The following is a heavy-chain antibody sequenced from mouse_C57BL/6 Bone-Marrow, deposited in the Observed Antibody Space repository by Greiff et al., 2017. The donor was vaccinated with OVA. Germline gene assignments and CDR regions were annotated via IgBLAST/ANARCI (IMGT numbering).Heavy chain of an antibody. D-gene: IGHD1-1*01. CDR2: IYPGSGNT. Sequence: QVQLQQSGAELVRPGASVKLSCKASGYTFTDYYINWVKQRPGQGLEWIARIYPGSGNTYYNEKFKGKATLTADKSSSTAYMQLSSLTSEDSAGYFGARSGDYGSSYDYWGQGTTLTVSS. CDR3: ARSGDYGSSYDY. CDR1: GYTFTDYY. J-gene: IGHJ2*01. V-gene: IGHV1-76*01.